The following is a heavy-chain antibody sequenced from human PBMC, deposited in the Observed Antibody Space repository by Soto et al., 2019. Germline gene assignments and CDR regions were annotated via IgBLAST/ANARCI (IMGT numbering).Heavy chain of an antibody. CDR3: ATVVNCSGGSCYDKGFEP. V-gene: IGHV1-24*01. D-gene: IGHD2-15*01. J-gene: IGHJ5*02. Sequence: ASVKVSCKVSGYTLTELSMHWVRQAPGKGLEWMGGFDPEDGETIYAQKFQGRVTMTEDTSTDTAYMELSSLRSEDTAVYYCATVVNCSGGSCYDKGFEPWGQGTLVIVSS. CDR1: GYTLTELS. CDR2: FDPEDGET.